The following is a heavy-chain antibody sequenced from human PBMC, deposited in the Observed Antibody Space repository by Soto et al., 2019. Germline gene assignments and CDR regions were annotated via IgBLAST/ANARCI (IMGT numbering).Heavy chain of an antibody. J-gene: IGHJ6*02. CDR2: ISSSSSYI. V-gene: IGHV3-21*01. D-gene: IGHD4-17*01. Sequence: EVQLVESGGGLVKPGGSLRLSCAASGFTFSSYSMNWVRQAPGKGLEWVSSISSSSSYIYYADSVKGRFTISRDNAKNSLYLQMNSLGAEDTAVYYCARDVTVTTAYGMDVWGQGTTVTVSS. CDR3: ARDVTVTTAYGMDV. CDR1: GFTFSSYS.